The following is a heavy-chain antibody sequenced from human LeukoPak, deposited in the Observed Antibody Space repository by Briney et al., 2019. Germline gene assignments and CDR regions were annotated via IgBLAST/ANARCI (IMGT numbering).Heavy chain of an antibody. Sequence: GGSLRLSCTASDFTFSSYDMTWVRQAPGKGLEWVSSISHNGGSTYADSVKGRFTISRDNSKNTLYLQMNSLRVEDAAVYYCAKDLWDPSYSSSDFDYWGQGTLVTVSS. D-gene: IGHD6-6*01. V-gene: IGHV3-23*01. CDR2: ISHNGGST. J-gene: IGHJ4*02. CDR3: AKDLWDPSYSSSDFDY. CDR1: DFTFSSYD.